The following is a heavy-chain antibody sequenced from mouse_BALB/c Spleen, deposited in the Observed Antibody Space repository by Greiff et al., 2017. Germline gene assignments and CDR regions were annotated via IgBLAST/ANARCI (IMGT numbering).Heavy chain of an antibody. CDR1: GYTFTSYT. J-gene: IGHJ3*01. V-gene: IGHV1-4*02. Sequence: VKLQESAAELARPGASVKMSCKASGYTFTSYTMHWVKQRPGQGLEWIGYINPSSGYTEYNQKFKDKTTLTADKSSSTAYMQLSSLTSEDSAVYYCARSYYGRFAYWGQGTLVTVSA. CDR2: INPSSGYT. D-gene: IGHD1-1*01. CDR3: ARSYYGRFAY.